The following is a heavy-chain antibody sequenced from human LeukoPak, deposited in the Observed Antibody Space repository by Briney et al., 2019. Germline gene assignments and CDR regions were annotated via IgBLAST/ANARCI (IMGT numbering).Heavy chain of an antibody. Sequence: GGSLRLSCAAPGFTVSSNYMYWVRQAPGKGLEWVSVIYSGGSTYYADSVKGRFTISRDNSKNTVYLQMNSLRAEDTAVYYCAKSIAASKPDYWGQGTLVTVSS. CDR3: AKSIAASKPDY. V-gene: IGHV3-53*01. CDR1: GFTVSSNY. D-gene: IGHD6-13*01. J-gene: IGHJ4*02. CDR2: IYSGGST.